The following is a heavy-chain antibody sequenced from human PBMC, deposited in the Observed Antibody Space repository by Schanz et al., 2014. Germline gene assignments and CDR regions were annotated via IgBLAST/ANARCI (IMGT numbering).Heavy chain of an antibody. Sequence: QVQLVQSGAEVKKPGSSVKVSCKLSGGTFSSYTISWMRQAPGQGLEWMGRIIPILGIANYAQKFQGRVTITADKSTFTAYMDVSSLRSEDTAVYYCARAKRFGDMDVWGQGTTVTVSS. CDR3: ARAKRFGDMDV. V-gene: IGHV1-69*02. J-gene: IGHJ6*02. D-gene: IGHD3-10*01. CDR1: GGTFSSYT. CDR2: IIPILGIA.